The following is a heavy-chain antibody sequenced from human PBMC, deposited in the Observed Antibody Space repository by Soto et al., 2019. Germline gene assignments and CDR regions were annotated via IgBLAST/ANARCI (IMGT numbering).Heavy chain of an antibody. J-gene: IGHJ6*02. CDR3: ARVEGFGGSGYHRGMDV. CDR2: INPNSGGT. D-gene: IGHD3-3*01. Sequence: ASVKVSCKASGYTFTGYYMHWVRQAPGQGLEWMGWINPNSGGTNYAQKFQGWVTMTRDTSISTAYMELSRLRSDDTAVYYCARVEGFGGSGYHRGMDVWGQGTTVTVSS. V-gene: IGHV1-2*04. CDR1: GYTFTGYY.